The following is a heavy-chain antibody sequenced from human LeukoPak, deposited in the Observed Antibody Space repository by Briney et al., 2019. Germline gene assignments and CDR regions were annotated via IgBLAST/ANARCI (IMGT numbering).Heavy chain of an antibody. CDR2: ISGSGDAT. J-gene: IGHJ4*02. D-gene: IGHD1-26*01. CDR1: GFTFNNYG. V-gene: IGHV3-23*01. CDR3: AKVGELGATSDYFDY. Sequence: GGSLRLSCAASGFTFNNYGMSWVRQAPGKGLEWVSAISGSGDATYYADAVKGRLSISRDNSRNTLFLQMNSLRAVDTAVYYCAKVGELGATSDYFDYWGQGTLVTVSS.